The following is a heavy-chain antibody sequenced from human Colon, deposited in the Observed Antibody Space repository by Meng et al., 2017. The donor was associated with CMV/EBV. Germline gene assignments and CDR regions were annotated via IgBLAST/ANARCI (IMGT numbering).Heavy chain of an antibody. V-gene: IGHV3-21*01. D-gene: IGHD5-18*01. CDR1: GFIFTSYT. J-gene: IGHJ1*01. Sequence: GGSLRLSCAASGFIFTSYTMNWVRQAPGKGLEWVSSVSTSGRDIYYADSVKGRFTLSRDNAKNSLYLQIDSLRAEDTAVYYCVRHLEAGRNGYSEPFWGQGTLVTVSS. CDR3: VRHLEAGRNGYSEPF. CDR2: VSTSGRDI.